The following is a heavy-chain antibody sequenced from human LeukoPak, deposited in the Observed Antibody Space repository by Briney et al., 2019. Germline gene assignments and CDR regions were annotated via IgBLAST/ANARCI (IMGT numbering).Heavy chain of an antibody. CDR2: ISSSGSTI. D-gene: IGHD1-1*01. V-gene: IGHV3-11*04. J-gene: IGHJ4*02. CDR3: ARASSRHPQLGTNRPLDY. Sequence: GGSLRLSCAASGFTFSDYYMSWIRQAPGKGLEWVSYISSSGSTIYYADSVKGRFTISRDNAKNSLYLQMNSLRAEDTAVYYCARASSRHPQLGTNRPLDYWGQGTLVTVSS. CDR1: GFTFSDYY.